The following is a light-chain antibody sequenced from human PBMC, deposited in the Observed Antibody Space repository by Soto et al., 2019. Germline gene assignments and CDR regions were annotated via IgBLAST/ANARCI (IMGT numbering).Light chain of an antibody. CDR2: DVT. V-gene: IGLV2-18*01. J-gene: IGLJ3*02. Sequence: QSALTQPPSVSGSPGQSVTLSCTVTSSDVGDYEHVSWYQQAPGTAPKLIIFDVTNRPSGVPDRFSGSKSGNTPSLTIFGLQAEDEADYYCSLYTSSSTWVFGGGTKLTVL. CDR1: SSDVGDYEH. CDR3: SLYTSSSTWV.